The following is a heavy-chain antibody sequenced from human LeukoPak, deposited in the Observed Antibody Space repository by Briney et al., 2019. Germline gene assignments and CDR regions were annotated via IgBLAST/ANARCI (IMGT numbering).Heavy chain of an antibody. V-gene: IGHV3-48*04. CDR1: GFTFSSYS. Sequence: GGSLRLSCAASGFTFSSYSMNWVRQAPGKGLEWVSYISSSSSIIYYADSVKGRFTISRDNAKNSLYLQMNSLRAEDTAVNYCASLGYSYGYDYWGQGTLVTVSS. CDR2: ISSSSSII. CDR3: ASLGYSYGYDY. J-gene: IGHJ4*02. D-gene: IGHD5-18*01.